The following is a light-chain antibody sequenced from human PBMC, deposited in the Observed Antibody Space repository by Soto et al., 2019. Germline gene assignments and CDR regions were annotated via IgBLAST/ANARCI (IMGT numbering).Light chain of an antibody. CDR2: EVS. J-gene: IGLJ2*01. CDR3: SSFADNNNLV. CDR1: SSDVGGYNY. V-gene: IGLV2-8*01. Sequence: QSALTQPPSASGSPGQSVTISCTGTSSDVGGYNYVSWYQQHPGKAPKLMISEVSKRPSGVPDRFSGSKSGNTASLTVSGLQAEDEADYYCSSFADNNNLVFGAGTKLTVL.